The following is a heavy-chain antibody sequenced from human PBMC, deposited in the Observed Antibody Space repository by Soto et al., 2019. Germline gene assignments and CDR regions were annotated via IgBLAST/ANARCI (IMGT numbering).Heavy chain of an antibody. CDR2: IWYDGSNK. CDR3: ARTVSGSYAFDI. Sequence: GGSLRLSCAASGFTFSSYGMHWVRQAPGKGLEWVAVIWYDGSNKYYADSVKGRFTISRDNSKNTLYLQMNSLRAEDTAVYYCARTVSGSYAFDIWGQGTMVTVSS. CDR1: GFTFSSYG. J-gene: IGHJ3*02. V-gene: IGHV3-33*01. D-gene: IGHD3-10*01.